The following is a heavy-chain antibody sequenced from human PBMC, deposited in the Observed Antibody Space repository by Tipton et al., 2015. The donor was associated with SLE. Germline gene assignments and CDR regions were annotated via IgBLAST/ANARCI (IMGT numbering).Heavy chain of an antibody. J-gene: IGHJ4*02. V-gene: IGHV4-59*01. CDR1: GGSISGYY. CDR2: ISFSGLT. D-gene: IGHD3-3*01. Sequence: TLSLTCTVSGGSISGYYWSWVRQPPGKGLEWIGYISFSGLTNYNPSVSSRVTISVDTSKNQFSLKLNSVTAADTAMYFCARSPGRLRSMDYWGQGTLVTVSS. CDR3: ARSPGRLRSMDY.